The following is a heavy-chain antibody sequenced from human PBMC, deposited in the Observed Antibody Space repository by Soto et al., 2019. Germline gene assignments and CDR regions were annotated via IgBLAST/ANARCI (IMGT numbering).Heavy chain of an antibody. CDR1: GGSISSSSYY. CDR3: ARRWIAAAGTAGMDY. Sequence: QLQLQESGPGLVKPSETLSLTCTVSGGSISSSSYYWGGIRQPPGKGLEWIGSIYYSGSTYYNPSLKSRVTISVDTSKNQFSLKLSSVTAADTAVYYSARRWIAAAGTAGMDYWGQGTLVTVSS. J-gene: IGHJ4*02. V-gene: IGHV4-39*01. CDR2: IYYSGST. D-gene: IGHD6-13*01.